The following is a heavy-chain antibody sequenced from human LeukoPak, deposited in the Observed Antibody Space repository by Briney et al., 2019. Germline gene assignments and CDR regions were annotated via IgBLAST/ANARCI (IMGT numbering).Heavy chain of an antibody. V-gene: IGHV3-7*01. CDR3: ATYTHWVAGDV. Sequence: PGGPLRLSCAASGFTFSDSWMSWVRQAPGKGLEWVANMNQDGSAKGYVDSVKGRFTISRDNARNSLYLQMSSLRPEDTAVYYCATYTHWVAGDVWGQGTTVTVSS. D-gene: IGHD3-16*01. CDR1: GFTFSDSW. J-gene: IGHJ6*02. CDR2: MNQDGSAK.